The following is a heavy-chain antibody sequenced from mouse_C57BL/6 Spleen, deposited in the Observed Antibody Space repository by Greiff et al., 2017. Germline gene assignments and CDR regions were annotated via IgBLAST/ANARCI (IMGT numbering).Heavy chain of an antibody. D-gene: IGHD3-2*02. CDR2: INPNNGGT. CDR3: AKGTVDSSGYVGFAY. V-gene: IGHV1-26*01. J-gene: IGHJ3*01. CDR1: GYTFTDYY. Sequence: EVQLQQSGPELVKPGASVKISCKASGYTFTDYYMNWVKQSHGKSLEWIGDINPNNGGTSYNQKFKGKATLTVDKSSSTAYMELRSLTSEDSAVYYCAKGTVDSSGYVGFAYGGQGTLVTVSA.